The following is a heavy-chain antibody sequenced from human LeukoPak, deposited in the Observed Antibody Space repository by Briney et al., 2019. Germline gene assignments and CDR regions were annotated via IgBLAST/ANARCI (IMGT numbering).Heavy chain of an antibody. CDR3: AKHPAAMDGGYYYYYGMDV. CDR1: GFTFSSYA. V-gene: IGHV3-23*01. D-gene: IGHD2-2*01. CDR2: ISGSGGST. J-gene: IGHJ6*04. Sequence: GGSLRLSCAAPGFTFSSYAMSWVRQAPGKGLEWVSAISGSGGSTYYADSVKGPFTVSRDNSKNTLYLQMNSLRAEDTAVYYCAKHPAAMDGGYYYYYGMDVWGKGTTVTVSS.